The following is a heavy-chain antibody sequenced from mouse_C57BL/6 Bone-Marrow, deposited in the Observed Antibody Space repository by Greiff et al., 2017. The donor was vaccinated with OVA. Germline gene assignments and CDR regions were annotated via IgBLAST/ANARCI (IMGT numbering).Heavy chain of an antibody. D-gene: IGHD2-5*01. J-gene: IGHJ4*01. Sequence: EVKLMESGGGLVKPGGSLKLSCAASGFNFSSYAMSWVRQTPEKRLEWVATISDGGSYTYYPDNVKGRFTISRDNAKNNLYLQMSHLKSEDTAMYYCARDIVGGTMDYWGQGTSVTVSS. CDR1: GFNFSSYA. V-gene: IGHV5-4*01. CDR2: ISDGGSYT. CDR3: ARDIVGGTMDY.